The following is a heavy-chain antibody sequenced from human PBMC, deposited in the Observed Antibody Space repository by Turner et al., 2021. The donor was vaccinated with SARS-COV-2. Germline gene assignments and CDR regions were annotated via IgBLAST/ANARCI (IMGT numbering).Heavy chain of an antibody. CDR3: ARAGWDLLPFDAFDI. CDR1: GFTFDDYA. D-gene: IGHD1-26*01. CDR2: ISWNSGSI. Sequence: EVQLVESGGGLVQPGRSLRLSCAASGFTFDDYAMHWVRQAPGKGLEWVSGISWNSGSIGYADSVKGRFTISRDNAKNSLYLQMNSLRAEDTAVYYCARAGWDLLPFDAFDIWGQGTMVTISS. J-gene: IGHJ3*02. V-gene: IGHV3-9*01.